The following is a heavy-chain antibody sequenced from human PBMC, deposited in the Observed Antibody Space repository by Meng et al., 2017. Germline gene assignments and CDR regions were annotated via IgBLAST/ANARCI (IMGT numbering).Heavy chain of an antibody. Sequence: QVVFVQCVAEVKQPGCSVKVSCKASGYTFTSYAMDWVRQATGQRLEWMGWINAGNGNTKYSQKFQGRVTITRDTSASTAYMELSSLRSEDTAVYYCASYSSVRGIAYWGQGTLVTVSS. CDR1: GYTFTSYA. V-gene: IGHV1-3*01. J-gene: IGHJ4*02. D-gene: IGHD3-10*01. CDR3: ASYSSVRGIAY. CDR2: INAGNGNT.